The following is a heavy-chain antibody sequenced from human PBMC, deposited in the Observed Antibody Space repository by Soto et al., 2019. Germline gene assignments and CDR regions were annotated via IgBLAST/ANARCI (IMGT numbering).Heavy chain of an antibody. CDR3: ARGGKGITMVRGVTPRDYFAY. D-gene: IGHD3-10*01. CDR2: INHSGST. J-gene: IGHJ4*02. CDR1: GGSFSGYY. Sequence: SETLSLTCAVYGGSFSGYYWSWIRQPPGKGLEWIGEINHSGSTNYNPSLKSRVTISVDTSKNQFSLKLSSVTAADTAVYYCARGGKGITMVRGVTPRDYFAYWGQGTLVTGSS. V-gene: IGHV4-34*01.